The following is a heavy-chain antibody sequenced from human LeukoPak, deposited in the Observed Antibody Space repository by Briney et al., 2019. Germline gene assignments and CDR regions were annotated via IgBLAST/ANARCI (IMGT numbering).Heavy chain of an antibody. CDR1: GFTFSDYY. CDR3: ARFGPRRTPYYFDY. D-gene: IGHD3-16*01. V-gene: IGHV3-11*01. Sequence: PGGSLRLSCAASGFTFSDYYMSWIRQAPGKGLERVSYISSSGSTIYYADSVKGRFTISSDNAKNSLYLQMNSLRAEDTAVYYCARFGPRRTPYYFDYWGQGTLVTVSS. J-gene: IGHJ4*02. CDR2: ISSSGSTI.